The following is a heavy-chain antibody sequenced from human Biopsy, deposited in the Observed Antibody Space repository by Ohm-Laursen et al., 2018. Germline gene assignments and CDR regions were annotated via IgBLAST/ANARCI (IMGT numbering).Heavy chain of an antibody. D-gene: IGHD6-19*01. CDR2: ISYSGST. Sequence: TLSLTCTVSGGSISGSSWSWIRQAPGRGLEWVGYISYSGSTSNNPSLKSRLTISVDTSKNQISLKVTSVTAVDTAVYYCAKHGSGWTGDDALHIWGQGTMVTVSS. CDR1: GGSISGSS. V-gene: IGHV4-59*08. CDR3: AKHGSGWTGDDALHI. J-gene: IGHJ3*02.